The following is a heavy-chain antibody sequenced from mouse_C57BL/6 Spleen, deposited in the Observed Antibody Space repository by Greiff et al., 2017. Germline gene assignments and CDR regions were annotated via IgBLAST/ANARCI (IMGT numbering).Heavy chain of an antibody. Sequence: QVQLQQPGTELVKPGASVKLSCKASGYTFPSYWMHWVKPRPGQGLEWIGNINPSNGGTNYNEKFKSKATLTVDKSSSTAYMQLSSLTSEDAAVYYCARRREMVTTGYFDYWGQGTTLTVSS. CDR2: INPSNGGT. CDR3: ARRREMVTTGYFDY. D-gene: IGHD2-2*01. V-gene: IGHV1-53*01. CDR1: GYTFPSYW. J-gene: IGHJ2*01.